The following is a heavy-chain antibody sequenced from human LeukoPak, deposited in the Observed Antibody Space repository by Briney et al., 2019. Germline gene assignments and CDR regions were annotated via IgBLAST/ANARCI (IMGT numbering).Heavy chain of an antibody. CDR1: GYTFTSYG. CDR3: ARDPYSNYFDY. CDR2: ISGYNVNT. D-gene: IGHD4-11*01. Sequence: ASVKVSCKASGYTFTSYGISWVRQAPGQGLEWMGWISGYNVNTKYAQKLQGRVTMTKDTSTSTAYMELRSLRSDDTAVYYCARDPYSNYFDYWGQGTLVTVSS. V-gene: IGHV1-18*01. J-gene: IGHJ4*02.